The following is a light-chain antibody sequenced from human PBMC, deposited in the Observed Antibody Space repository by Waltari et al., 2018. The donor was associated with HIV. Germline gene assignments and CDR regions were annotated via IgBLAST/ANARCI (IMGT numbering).Light chain of an antibody. J-gene: IGLJ3*02. Sequence: QSALTQPASVSGSPGQSITISCTGTSSDVGSYNVVSWYQQHPGKAPKLIIYDDNKRPSGVSNRFSGSKSGNTASLTISGLQAEDEADYSCCSYAGSSTWVFGGGTKLTVL. CDR3: CSYAGSSTWV. CDR2: DDN. V-gene: IGLV2-23*01. CDR1: SSDVGSYNV.